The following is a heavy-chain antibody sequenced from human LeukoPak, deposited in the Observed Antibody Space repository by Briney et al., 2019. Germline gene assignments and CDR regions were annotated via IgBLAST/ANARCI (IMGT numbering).Heavy chain of an antibody. CDR3: AKRTRGSGSYSNY. Sequence: GGSLRLSCAASGFTFSSYGMSWVRQAPGKGLEWVSAISGSGGSTYYADSVKGRFTISRDNSKNTLYLQMNSLRAEDTAVYYCAKRTRGSGSYSNYWGQGTLVTVSS. V-gene: IGHV3-23*01. J-gene: IGHJ4*02. CDR1: GFTFSSYG. CDR2: ISGSGGST. D-gene: IGHD3-10*01.